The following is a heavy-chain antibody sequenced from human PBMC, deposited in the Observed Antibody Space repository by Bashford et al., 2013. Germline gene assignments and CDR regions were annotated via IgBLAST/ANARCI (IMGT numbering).Heavy chain of an antibody. J-gene: IGHJ6*02. CDR2: FDRESRET. Sequence: ASVKVSCKISGYILTELSMYWVRQAPGKGLEWMGSFDRESRETIYAQKFQGRLTMTEDTSTDTAYMDLSSLRSEDTAVYYCARGIGGSYYYGVDVWGQGTTVTVSS. CDR3: ARGIGGSYYYGVDV. V-gene: IGHV1-24*01. CDR1: GYILTELS. D-gene: IGHD6-25*01.